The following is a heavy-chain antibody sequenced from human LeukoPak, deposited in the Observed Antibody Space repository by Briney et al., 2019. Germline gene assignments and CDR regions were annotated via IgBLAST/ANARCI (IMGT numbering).Heavy chain of an antibody. V-gene: IGHV4-34*01. CDR1: GGSFSGYY. CDR3: ARKAKAAAGKGRFDP. CDR2: INHSGST. J-gene: IGHJ5*02. D-gene: IGHD6-13*01. Sequence: SETLSLTCAVYGGSFSGYYWSWIRQPPGKGLEWIGEINHSGSTNYNPSLKSRVTISVDTSKNQFSLKLSSVTAADTAVYYCARKAKAAAGKGRFDPWGQGTLVTVSP.